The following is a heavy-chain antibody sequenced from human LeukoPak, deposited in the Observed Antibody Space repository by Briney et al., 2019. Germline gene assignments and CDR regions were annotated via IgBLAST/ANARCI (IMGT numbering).Heavy chain of an antibody. CDR2: IYYSGGT. CDR1: GGSISSYY. D-gene: IGHD3-16*02. CDR3: ARYYDYVWGSYRYTPRYFDY. V-gene: IGHV4-59*01. Sequence: SETLSLTCTVSGGSISSYYWSWIRQPPGKGLEWIGYIYYSGGTNYNPSLKSRVTISVDTSKNQFSLKLSSVTAADTAVYYCARYYDYVWGSYRYTPRYFDYWGQGTLVTVSS. J-gene: IGHJ4*02.